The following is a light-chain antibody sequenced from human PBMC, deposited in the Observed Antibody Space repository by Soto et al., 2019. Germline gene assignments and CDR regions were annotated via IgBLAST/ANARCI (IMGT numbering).Light chain of an antibody. V-gene: IGKV1-27*01. J-gene: IGKJ4*01. Sequence: DIQMTQSPSSLSASVGDRVTITCRASQGISNYLAWYQQKPGKVPKLLIYAASTFQSGVPSRFSGSGSGTDFTLTISSLXXXXXXXXYCQKYNSAPLTFGGGTKVX. CDR1: QGISNY. CDR2: AAS. CDR3: QKYNSAPLT.